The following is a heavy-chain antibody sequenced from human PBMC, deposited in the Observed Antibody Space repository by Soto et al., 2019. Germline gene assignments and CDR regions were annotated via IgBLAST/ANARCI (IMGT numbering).Heavy chain of an antibody. Sequence: PGGSLRLSCAASGFTFSNYAVTWVRQAPGKGLEWVSAISGSGGSTYYADSVKGRFTISRDNSKNTLYLQMNSLRAEDTAVYYCAKDWWVGNNWFDPWGQGTLVTVSS. J-gene: IGHJ5*02. CDR1: GFTFSNYA. CDR3: AKDWWVGNNWFDP. D-gene: IGHD2-15*01. CDR2: ISGSGGST. V-gene: IGHV3-23*01.